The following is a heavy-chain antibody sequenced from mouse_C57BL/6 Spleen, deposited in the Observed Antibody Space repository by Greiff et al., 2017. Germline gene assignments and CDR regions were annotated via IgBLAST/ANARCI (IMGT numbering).Heavy chain of an antibody. J-gene: IGHJ4*01. Sequence: EVQLQQSGPVLVKPGASVKMSCKASGYTFTDYYMNWVKQSHGKSLEWIGVINPYNGGTSYNQKFKGKATLTVDKSSSTAYMALNSLTSEDSAVYYCARWRYGSSPYAMDYWGQGTSVTVSS. CDR1: GYTFTDYY. CDR2: INPYNGGT. V-gene: IGHV1-19*01. D-gene: IGHD1-1*01. CDR3: ARWRYGSSPYAMDY.